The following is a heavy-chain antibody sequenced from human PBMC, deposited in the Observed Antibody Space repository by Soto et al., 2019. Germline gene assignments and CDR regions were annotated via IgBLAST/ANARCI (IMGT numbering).Heavy chain of an antibody. CDR1: GYTFTTYG. Sequence: QGQLVQSGGEVKKPGASVKVSCRASGYTFTTYGMSWVRQAPGQGLEWLGWISTYNGDTNYAQKVQGRVTLTTATATRSAYMELRGLRYDPTAVYYCARGGDYGDYGGAFDIWGQGTLVTVSS. J-gene: IGHJ3*02. V-gene: IGHV1-18*04. D-gene: IGHD4-17*01. CDR2: ISTYNGDT. CDR3: ARGGDYGDYGGAFDI.